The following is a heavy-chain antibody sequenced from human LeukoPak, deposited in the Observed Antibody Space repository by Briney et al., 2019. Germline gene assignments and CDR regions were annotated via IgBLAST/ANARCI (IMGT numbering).Heavy chain of an antibody. Sequence: PGGSVRLSCEAPGFDFSHYYMSWVRQAPGKGLEWLANIKYDGSYTYYLDSLKGRFTISRDNAKNSLYLQMSSLRAEDTAVYYCTRDEGATVATYRFDFWGQGTLVTVSS. D-gene: IGHD4-23*01. V-gene: IGHV3-7*01. CDR3: TRDEGATVATYRFDF. CDR2: IKYDGSYT. J-gene: IGHJ4*02. CDR1: GFDFSHYY.